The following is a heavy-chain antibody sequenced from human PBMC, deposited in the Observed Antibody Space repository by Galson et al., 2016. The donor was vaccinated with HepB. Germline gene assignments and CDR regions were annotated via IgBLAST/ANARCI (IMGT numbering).Heavy chain of an antibody. CDR2: IYYTGGP. V-gene: IGHV4-30-4*01. CDR3: GRLWRGYYQLHGMDV. Sequence: TLSLTCSVSGGSISVDDYYWSWIRQSPGTGLEWIGYIYYTGGPDHNPSLGRRATISVDTSKNEFSLTLKSVTAADTAVYYCGRLWRGYYQLHGMDVWGKGTTVTVSS. J-gene: IGHJ6*04. CDR1: GGSISVDDYY. D-gene: IGHD3-3*01.